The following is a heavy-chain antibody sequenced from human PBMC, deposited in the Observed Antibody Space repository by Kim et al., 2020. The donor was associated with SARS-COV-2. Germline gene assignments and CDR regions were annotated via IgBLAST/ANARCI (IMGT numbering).Heavy chain of an antibody. CDR2: ISSSSSYI. D-gene: IGHD3-9*01. J-gene: IGHJ6*02. CDR1: GFTFRSYS. V-gene: IGHV3-21*01. CDR3: ARGYDISTGYTSPRYYYYYGMDV. Sequence: GGSLRLSCAASGFTFRSYSMNWVRQAPGKGLEWVSSISSSSSYIYYADSVKGRFTISRDNAKNSLYLQMNSLRAEDTAVYYCARGYDISTGYTSPRYYYYYGMDVWGQGTTVTVSS.